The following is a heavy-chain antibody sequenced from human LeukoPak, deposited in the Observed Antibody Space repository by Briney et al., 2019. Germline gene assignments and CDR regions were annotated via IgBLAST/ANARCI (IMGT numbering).Heavy chain of an antibody. J-gene: IGHJ5*02. D-gene: IGHD4-23*01. Sequence: PGGSLRLSCAASGFTFSSYSMNWVRQPPGKGLEWIGSIYYSGSTYYNPSLKSRVTISVDTSKNQFSLKLSSVTAADTAVYYCARGPHSDYGGNHAGWFDPWGQGTLVTVSS. CDR2: IYYSGST. CDR1: GFTFSSYS. CDR3: ARGPHSDYGGNHAGWFDP. V-gene: IGHV4-39*07.